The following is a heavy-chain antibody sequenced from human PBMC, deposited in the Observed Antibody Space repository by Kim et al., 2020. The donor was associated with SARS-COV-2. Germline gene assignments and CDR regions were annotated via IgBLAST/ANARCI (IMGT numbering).Heavy chain of an antibody. Sequence: GGSLRLSCAASGFTFSSYGIHWVRQAAGKGLEWVAVISYDGRKKYYADFVRGRFSISRDNSKNTLYLQMNSLRPEDTAVYYCAKDSDYAFSSGYLDY. D-gene: IGHD3-3*01. CDR1: GFTFSSYG. CDR3: AKDSDYAFSSGYLDY. J-gene: IGHJ4*01. V-gene: IGHV3-30*18. CDR2: ISYDGRKK.